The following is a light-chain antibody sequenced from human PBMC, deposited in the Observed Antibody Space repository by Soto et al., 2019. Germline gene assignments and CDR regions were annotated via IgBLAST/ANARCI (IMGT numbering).Light chain of an antibody. CDR1: SSDVGAFNS. CDR3: SSYTTSSSVV. J-gene: IGLJ3*02. CDR2: DVS. Sequence: QSALTQPASVSGSPGQSVTISCTGTSSDVGAFNSVSWYQQSSGKAPKFIIYDVSNRPSGVSNRFSGSKSGNTASLIISGLQAEDEADYYCSSYTTSSSVVFGGGTKLTVL. V-gene: IGLV2-14*01.